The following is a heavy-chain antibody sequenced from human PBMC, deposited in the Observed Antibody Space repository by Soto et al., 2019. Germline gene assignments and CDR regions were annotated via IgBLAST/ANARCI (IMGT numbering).Heavy chain of an antibody. V-gene: IGHV1-3*01. J-gene: IGHJ4*02. CDR2: INAGNGNT. CDR3: XXXXXXXYLEY. CDR1: GYTFTNYA. Sequence: QVQLVQSGAEVKKPGASVKVSCKASGYTFTNYAMHWVRQAPGQRLEWMGWINAGNGNTKYSQQFQGRVTITRDTXXXXXXXXXXXXXXXXXXXXXXXXXXXXXYLEYWGQGTLVTVSS.